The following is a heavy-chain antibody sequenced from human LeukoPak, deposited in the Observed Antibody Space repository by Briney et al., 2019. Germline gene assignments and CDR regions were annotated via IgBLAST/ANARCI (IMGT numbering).Heavy chain of an antibody. CDR2: IKSKTDGGTT. Sequence: GGSLRLSCAASGFTFSNAWMTWVRQAPGKGLEWVGRIKSKTDGGTTDYAAPVKGRFTISRDDSKNTLYLQMNSLKTEDTAVYYCITELWYNFGSGSVNFDYWGQGTLVTVSS. J-gene: IGHJ4*02. CDR3: ITELWYNFGSGSVNFDY. D-gene: IGHD3-10*01. CDR1: GFTFSNAW. V-gene: IGHV3-15*01.